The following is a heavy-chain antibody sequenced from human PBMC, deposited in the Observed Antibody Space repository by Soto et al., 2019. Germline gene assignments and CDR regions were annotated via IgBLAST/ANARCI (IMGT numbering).Heavy chain of an antibody. CDR3: ATSGPWYNYAFDI. J-gene: IGHJ3*02. D-gene: IGHD1-1*01. V-gene: IGHV6-1*01. Sequence: SQTLSLTCAISGDSVSSNSAACNWIRQSPSRGLEWLGRTYYRSKWYNDYAVSVKSRITINPDTSKNQFSLQLNSVTPEDTAVYYCATSGPWYNYAFDIWGQGTMVTVSS. CDR2: TYYRSKWYN. CDR1: GDSVSSNSAA.